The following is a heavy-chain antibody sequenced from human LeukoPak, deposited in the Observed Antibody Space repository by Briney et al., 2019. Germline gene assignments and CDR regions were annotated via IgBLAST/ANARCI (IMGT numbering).Heavy chain of an antibody. CDR1: GGSISSSS. Sequence: ETLSLTCTVSGGSISSSSYYWGWIRQPPGKGLEWVSSISGGSTYMYYADSVKGRFTISRDNAQNSMYLQMNSLRAEDTAVYYCGRVGGRSKAAKGDAFDIWGQGTMVVVSS. J-gene: IGHJ3*02. V-gene: IGHV3-21*01. D-gene: IGHD6-6*01. CDR2: ISGGSTYM. CDR3: GRVGGRSKAAKGDAFDI.